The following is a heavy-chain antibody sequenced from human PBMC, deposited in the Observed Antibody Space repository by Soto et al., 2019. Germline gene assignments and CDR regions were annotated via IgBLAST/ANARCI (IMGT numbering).Heavy chain of an antibody. V-gene: IGHV4-39*01. CDR1: GGSISSSSYY. CDR2: IYYSGST. Sequence: SETLSLTCTVSGGSISSSSYYWGWIRQPPGKGLEWIGSIYYSGSTYYNPSLKSRVTISVDTSKNQFSLKLSSVTAADTAVYYCARHATSLFDPWGQGTLVTVSS. J-gene: IGHJ5*02. CDR3: ARHATSLFDP.